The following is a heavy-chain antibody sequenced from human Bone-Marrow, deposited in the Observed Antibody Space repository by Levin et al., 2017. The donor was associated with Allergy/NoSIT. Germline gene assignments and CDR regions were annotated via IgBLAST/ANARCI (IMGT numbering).Heavy chain of an antibody. V-gene: IGHV4-39*01. CDR2: IYYSGGT. Sequence: RSQTLSLTCTVSGGSISNSSYYWDWIRQPPGKGLEWVASIYYSGGTYYNPSLKSRLSISVDRPKNQFSLQLSSVTAADTAVYYCVRHGPASEAVRHFYYYYGMDVWGQGTPVTVSS. CDR3: VRHGPASEAVRHFYYYYGMDV. CDR1: GGSISNSSYY. D-gene: IGHD3-10*02. J-gene: IGHJ6*02.